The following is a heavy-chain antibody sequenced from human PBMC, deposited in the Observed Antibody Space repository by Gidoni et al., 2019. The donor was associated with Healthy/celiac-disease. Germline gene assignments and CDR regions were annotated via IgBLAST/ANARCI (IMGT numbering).Heavy chain of an antibody. J-gene: IGHJ5*02. CDR1: GGSISSTNW. Sequence: QVQLQESGPGLVKPSGTLSLTCAVSGGSISSTNWWIWVRQTPGKGLEWIGEIYHSGGTNYNPSLKSRVTISVDKSKNQFSLKLNSVTAADTAVYYCSKDPGRAVADTWGQGTLVTVSS. CDR3: SKDPGRAVADT. D-gene: IGHD6-19*01. CDR2: IYHSGGT. V-gene: IGHV4-4*02.